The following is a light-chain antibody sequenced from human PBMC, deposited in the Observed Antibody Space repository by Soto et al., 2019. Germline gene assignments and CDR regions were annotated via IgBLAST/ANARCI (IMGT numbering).Light chain of an antibody. CDR3: SSCTNSTTLL. V-gene: IGLV2-14*01. J-gene: IGLJ2*01. CDR1: SSDIGGYNC. Sequence: QSVLTQPASVFGSPGQSITISCTGTSSDIGGYNCVAWYQQHPGKAPKLMIYGVTNRPSGVSNRFSGSKSVNTASLTIAGHQTEDDADYYCSSCTNSTTLLFGGGTKLTVL. CDR2: GVT.